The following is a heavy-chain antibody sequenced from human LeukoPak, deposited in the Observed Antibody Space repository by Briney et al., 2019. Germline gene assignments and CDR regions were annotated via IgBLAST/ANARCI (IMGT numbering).Heavy chain of an antibody. CDR1: GYSFNDKY. J-gene: IGHJ5*02. V-gene: IGHV1-2*02. Sequence: ASVKVSCKASGYSFNDKYLHWVRQAPGQGLEWMGSINPNSGGTNYAQKFQGRVTMTTDTSMSAAYMELSRLTSDDTAVYYCARAGGRSWFDPWGQGTLVTVSS. CDR3: ARAGGRSWFDP. CDR2: INPNSGGT.